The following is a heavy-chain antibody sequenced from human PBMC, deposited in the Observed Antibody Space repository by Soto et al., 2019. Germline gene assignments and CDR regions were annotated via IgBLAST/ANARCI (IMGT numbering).Heavy chain of an antibody. CDR2: TYYRSKWHN. J-gene: IGHJ6*02. V-gene: IGHV6-1*01. CDR3: SRSPLNRYNWSDGAGMDV. Sequence: SQTLSLTCAISGDSVSSNSAAWNWIRQSPSRGLEWLGRTYYRSKWHNDYAASAQSRITIKPDTSKNQFSLLLNSVTPEDTAVYYSSRSPLNRYNWSDGAGMDVWGRGTTVTVSS. CDR1: GDSVSSNSAA. D-gene: IGHD1-1*01.